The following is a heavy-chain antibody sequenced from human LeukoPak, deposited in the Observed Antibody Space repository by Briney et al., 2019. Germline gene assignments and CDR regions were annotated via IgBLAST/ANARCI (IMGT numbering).Heavy chain of an antibody. D-gene: IGHD5-18*01. J-gene: IGHJ4*02. CDR1: GGSISSGSYY. Sequence: SQTLSLTCTVSGGSISSGSYYWSWIRQPAGKGLEWIGRIYTSGSTNFNPSLKSRVTISVDTSKNQFSLKLSSVTAADTAVYYCARRRSGYSYGLWGQGTLVTVSS. V-gene: IGHV4-61*02. CDR2: IYTSGST. CDR3: ARRRSGYSYGL.